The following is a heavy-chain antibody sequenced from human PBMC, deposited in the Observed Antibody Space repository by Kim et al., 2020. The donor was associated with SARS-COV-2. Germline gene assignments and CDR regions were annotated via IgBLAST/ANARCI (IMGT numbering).Heavy chain of an antibody. D-gene: IGHD3-10*01. Sequence: GESLKISCKGSGYSFTSYWIGWVRQMPGKGLEWMGIIYPGDSDTRYSPSFQGQVTISADKSISTAYLQWSSLKASDTAMYYCARGLYGSGSYPDLGYWGQGTLVTVSS. CDR2: IYPGDSDT. CDR1: GYSFTSYW. J-gene: IGHJ4*02. CDR3: ARGLYGSGSYPDLGY. V-gene: IGHV5-51*01.